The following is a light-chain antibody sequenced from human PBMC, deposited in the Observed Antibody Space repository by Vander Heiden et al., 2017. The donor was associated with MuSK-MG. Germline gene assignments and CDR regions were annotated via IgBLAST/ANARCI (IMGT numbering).Light chain of an antibody. CDR2: GNS. J-gene: IGLJ1*01. Sequence: QSVLTQPPSVSGAPGQRVTISCTGSSSNTGAGYDVHWYQQLPGTAPNLLIYGNSNRPSGVPDRFSCSKSGTSASLAITGLQAEDEADYYFQSYDSSLSASCVFGTGTKLTVL. V-gene: IGLV1-40*01. CDR3: QSYDSSLSASCV. CDR1: SSNTGAGYD.